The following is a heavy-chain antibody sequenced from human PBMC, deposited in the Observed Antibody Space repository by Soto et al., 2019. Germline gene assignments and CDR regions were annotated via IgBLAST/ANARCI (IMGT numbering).Heavy chain of an antibody. J-gene: IGHJ4*02. CDR1: GFTFSSYG. CDR3: AKGTTVVSNPFFDY. V-gene: IGHV3-30*18. CDR2: ISYDGSNK. Sequence: GGSLRLSCAASGFTFSSYGMHWVRQAPGKGLEWVAVISYDGSNKYYADSVKGRSTISRDNSKNTLYLQMNSLRAEDTAVYYCAKGTTVVSNPFFDYWGQGTLVTVSS. D-gene: IGHD4-17*01.